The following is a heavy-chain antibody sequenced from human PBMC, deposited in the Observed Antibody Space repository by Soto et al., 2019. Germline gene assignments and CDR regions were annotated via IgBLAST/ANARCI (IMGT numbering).Heavy chain of an antibody. D-gene: IGHD5-12*01. CDR3: ARDRYSGYQFDY. V-gene: IGHV4-31*03. CDR1: GGSISSGDYY. CDR2: IYYSGST. J-gene: IGHJ4*02. Sequence: QVQLQESGPGLVKPSQTLSLTCTVSGGSISSGDYYWSWIRQHPGKGLEWTGYIYYSGSTYYNPSLKSRVTISVNTSKNQFSLKLSSVTAADTAVYYCARDRYSGYQFDYWGQGTLVTVSS.